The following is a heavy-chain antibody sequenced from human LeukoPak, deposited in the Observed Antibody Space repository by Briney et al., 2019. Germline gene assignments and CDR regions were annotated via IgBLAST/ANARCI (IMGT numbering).Heavy chain of an antibody. D-gene: IGHD2-2*01. J-gene: IGHJ5*02. CDR1: GWSYNDYY. CDR3: ARGQVPAARGYNWLGP. Sequence: PSETLSLTCAVYGWSYNDYYWNWIRQPPGKGLEWIGEINARGDTNYNPSLKSRVTISVDTSKKQFSLRLTSMIAADTALYYCARGQVPAARGYNWLGPWGQGTLVTVSS. CDR2: INARGDT. V-gene: IGHV4-34*01.